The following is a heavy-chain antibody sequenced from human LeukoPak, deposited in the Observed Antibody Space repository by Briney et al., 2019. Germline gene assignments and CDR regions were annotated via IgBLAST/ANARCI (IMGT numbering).Heavy chain of an antibody. CDR3: AREAHCSGGSCYYADY. V-gene: IGHV4-61*01. CDR1: GGSVSSGSYY. J-gene: IGHJ4*02. D-gene: IGHD2-15*01. Sequence: SETLSLTCTVSGGSVSSGSYYWSWIRQPPGKGLEWIGYIYYSGSTNYNPSLKSRVTISKDTSKNQFSLKLSSVTAADTAVYYCAREAHCSGGSCYYADYWGQGNLVTVSS. CDR2: IYYSGST.